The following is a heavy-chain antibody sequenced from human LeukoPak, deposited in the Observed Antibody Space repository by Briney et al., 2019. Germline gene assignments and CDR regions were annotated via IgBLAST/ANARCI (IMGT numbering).Heavy chain of an antibody. CDR3: ASGHYYGSGSNWFDP. CDR2: ISAYNGNT. V-gene: IGHV1-18*01. J-gene: IGHJ5*02. Sequence: GASVKVSCKASGYTFTSYGISWVRQAPGQGLEWMGWISAYNGNTNYAQKLQGRVTMTTDTSTSTAYMELSSLRSEDTAVYYCASGHYYGSGSNWFDPWGQGTLVTVSS. CDR1: GYTFTSYG. D-gene: IGHD3-10*01.